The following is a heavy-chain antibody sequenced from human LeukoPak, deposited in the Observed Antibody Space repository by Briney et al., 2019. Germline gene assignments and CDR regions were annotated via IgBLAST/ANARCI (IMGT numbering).Heavy chain of an antibody. CDR2: INPNSGGT. D-gene: IGHD6-13*01. J-gene: IGHJ4*02. CDR1: GYTFTGYY. Sequence: GASVKVSCKASGYTFTGYYMHWVRQAPGQGLEWMGWINPNSGGTNYALKFQGRVTMTRDTSISTAYMELSRLRSDDTAVFYCARINSNWYYFDYWGQGTLVTVSS. CDR3: ARINSNWYYFDY. V-gene: IGHV1-2*02.